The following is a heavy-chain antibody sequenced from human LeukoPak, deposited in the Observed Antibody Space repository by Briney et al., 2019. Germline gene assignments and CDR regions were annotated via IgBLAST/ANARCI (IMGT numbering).Heavy chain of an antibody. D-gene: IGHD3-16*01. CDR1: GFTFSIYD. J-gene: IGHJ4*02. V-gene: IGHV3-13*01. CDR3: ARLGETGDFDY. Sequence: GGSLRLSCAASGFTFSIYDMHWVRQATGKGLEWVSAIGTAGDTYYPGSVKGRFTISRENAKNSLYLQMNSLRAGDTAVYYCARLGETGDFDYWGQGTLVTVSS. CDR2: IGTAGDT.